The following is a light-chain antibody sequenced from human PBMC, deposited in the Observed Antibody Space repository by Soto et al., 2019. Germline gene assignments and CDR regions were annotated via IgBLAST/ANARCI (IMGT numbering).Light chain of an antibody. CDR3: QQYGSTPWT. J-gene: IGKJ1*01. Sequence: VVLTQFPGTLSLSPGETATLFCGASQSVSNNFLGWYQQKPGLPPRLLIYDASSRANGIPERFSGRGSGTQFTLTISRLEPEDFAVYYCQQYGSTPWTFGRGTKVDIK. V-gene: IGKV3D-20*01. CDR2: DAS. CDR1: QSVSNNF.